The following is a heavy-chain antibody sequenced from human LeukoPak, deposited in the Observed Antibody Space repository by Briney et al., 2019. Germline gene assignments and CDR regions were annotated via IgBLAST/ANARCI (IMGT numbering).Heavy chain of an antibody. J-gene: IGHJ5*02. Sequence: GASVKVSCKASGYAFTRHYMHWVRQAPGQGLEWMGLINPSGSSTIYAQKFQGRVTMTREMSKSKDYMELSSLRSEDPAVYYCARDNSVGDNAWWFDPWGQGTLVTVSS. CDR2: INPSGSST. V-gene: IGHV1-46*01. CDR3: ARDNSVGDNAWWFDP. CDR1: GYAFTRHY. D-gene: IGHD1-26*01.